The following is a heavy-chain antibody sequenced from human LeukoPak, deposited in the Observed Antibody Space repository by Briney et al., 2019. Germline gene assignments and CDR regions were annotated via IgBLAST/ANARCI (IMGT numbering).Heavy chain of an antibody. CDR3: ASLYCGGDCYSRAFDI. J-gene: IGHJ3*02. Sequence: SVKVSCKASGGTFISYAISWVRQAPGQGLEWMGGIIPIFGTANYAQKFQGRVTITADESTSTAYMELSSLRSEDTAVYYCASLYCGGDCYSRAFDIWGQGTMVTVSS. CDR1: GGTFISYA. CDR2: IIPIFGTA. D-gene: IGHD2-21*02. V-gene: IGHV1-69*13.